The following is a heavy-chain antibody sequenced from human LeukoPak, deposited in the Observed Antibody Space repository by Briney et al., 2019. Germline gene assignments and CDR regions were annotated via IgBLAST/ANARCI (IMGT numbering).Heavy chain of an antibody. D-gene: IGHD3-22*01. Sequence: SETLSLTCTVSGGSISSYYWSWIRQPPGKGLEWIGYIYYSGSTNYNPSLKSRVTISVDTSKNQFSLKLSSVTAADTAVYYCAGYDSSGVLGYWGQGTLVTVSS. CDR2: IYYSGST. CDR1: GGSISSYY. CDR3: AGYDSSGVLGY. J-gene: IGHJ4*02. V-gene: IGHV4-59*01.